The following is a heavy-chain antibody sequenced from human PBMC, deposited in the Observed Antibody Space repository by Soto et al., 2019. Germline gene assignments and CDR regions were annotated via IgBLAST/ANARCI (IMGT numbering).Heavy chain of an antibody. CDR2: TSYDGNKK. CDR1: GFTFDKFD. Sequence: QVQLVESGGGVVQPGRSLRLSCAASGFTFDKFDMHWVRQAPGKGLQWVAVTSYDGNKKYYAASVKGRFTISRDNSNNTLHMQMNNLRDDDTAVYYCVREGGVQAAIGHYYYGMDVWGQGTAGTVSS. J-gene: IGHJ6*02. D-gene: IGHD2-2*02. CDR3: VREGGVQAAIGHYYYGMDV. V-gene: IGHV3-30-3*01.